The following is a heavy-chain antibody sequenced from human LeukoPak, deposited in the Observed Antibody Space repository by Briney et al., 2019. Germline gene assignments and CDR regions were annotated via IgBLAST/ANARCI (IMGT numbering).Heavy chain of an antibody. CDR2: ISISGSTM. D-gene: IGHD5-24*01. CDR3: ARGIGYNYVDFDY. Sequence: GGSLRLSCVASGFTLSSYEMYWVRQAPGKGLEWLSYISISGSTMYYADSVKGRFTISRDSAKNSLYLQMNSLRAEDTAVYYCARGIGYNYVDFDYWGQGTLVTVSS. V-gene: IGHV3-48*03. J-gene: IGHJ4*02. CDR1: GFTLSSYE.